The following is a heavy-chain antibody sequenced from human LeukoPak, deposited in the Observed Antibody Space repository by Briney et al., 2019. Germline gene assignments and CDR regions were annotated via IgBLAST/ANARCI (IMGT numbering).Heavy chain of an antibody. Sequence: PSETLSLTCAVSGYSISSGYYWGWIRQPPGKGLEWIGSIYHSGSTYYNPSLKSRVTISVDTSKNQFSLKLSSVTAAGTAVYYCARTYYDFWSGYYAYYFDYWGQGTLVTLSS. CDR1: GYSISSGYY. V-gene: IGHV4-38-2*01. J-gene: IGHJ4*02. CDR3: ARTYYDFWSGYYAYYFDY. D-gene: IGHD3-3*01. CDR2: IYHSGST.